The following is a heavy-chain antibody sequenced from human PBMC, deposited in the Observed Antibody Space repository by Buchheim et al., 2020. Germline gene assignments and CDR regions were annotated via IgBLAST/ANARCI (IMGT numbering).Heavy chain of an antibody. Sequence: QVQLVQSGAEVKKPGASVKVSCKASGYTFTSYYMHWVRQAPGQGLEWMGIINPSGGSTSYAQKFQGRVTMTRDTSTSTVYMELSSLRSEDTAVYYCARSFLGYCSGGSCPYGMDVWGQGTT. V-gene: IGHV1-46*01. D-gene: IGHD2-15*01. CDR1: GYTFTSYY. CDR2: INPSGGST. CDR3: ARSFLGYCSGGSCPYGMDV. J-gene: IGHJ6*02.